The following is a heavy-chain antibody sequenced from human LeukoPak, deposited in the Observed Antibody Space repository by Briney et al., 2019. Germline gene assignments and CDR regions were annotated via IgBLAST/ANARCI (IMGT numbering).Heavy chain of an antibody. CDR1: GFTFSGSG. V-gene: IGHV3-73*01. CDR3: TSRVPKCCSSTSCHPGAFDM. CDR2: IRSKANISAT. D-gene: IGHD2-2*01. J-gene: IGHJ3*02. Sequence: GGSLTLSCAASGFTFSGSGMRWARQASGKGLEWVSRIRSKANISATPYDESLKGRSLLSRDASNTRTYLQIHSLKTEDTAEYYCTSRVPKCCSSTSCHPGAFDMWGEGTMLTVPS.